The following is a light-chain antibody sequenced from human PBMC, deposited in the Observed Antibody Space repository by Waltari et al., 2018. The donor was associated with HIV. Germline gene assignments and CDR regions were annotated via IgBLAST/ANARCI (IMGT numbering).Light chain of an antibody. CDR3: QQYSHWPRT. Sequence: MTQSPATLSVSPGESATLSCRASLSISTDLAWFQQKPGQAPRLLIYGASSRATGIPARFSGGGSGTDFTLTISGLQSEDFAVYYCQQYSHWPRTFGQGTTVDIK. CDR1: LSISTD. CDR2: GAS. J-gene: IGKJ1*01. V-gene: IGKV3-15*01.